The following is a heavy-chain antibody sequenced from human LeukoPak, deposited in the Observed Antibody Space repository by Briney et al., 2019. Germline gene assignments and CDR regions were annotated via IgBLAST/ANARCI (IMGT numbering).Heavy chain of an antibody. CDR1: GGSFSGYY. J-gene: IGHJ4*02. V-gene: IGHV4-34*01. Sequence: PSETLSLTCAVYGGSFSGYYWSWIRQPPGKGLEWIGEINHSGSTNYNPSLKSRVTISVDTSKNQFSLKLSSVTAADTAVYYCARVNGSGSYSDYWGQRTLVTVSS. D-gene: IGHD3-10*01. CDR3: ARVNGSGSYSDY. CDR2: INHSGST.